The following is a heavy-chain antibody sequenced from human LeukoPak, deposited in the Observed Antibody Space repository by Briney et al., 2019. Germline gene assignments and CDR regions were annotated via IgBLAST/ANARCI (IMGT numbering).Heavy chain of an antibody. V-gene: IGHV3-33*06. D-gene: IGHD2-15*01. Sequence: GGSLRLSCAASGFTFSSYGMHWVRQAPGKGLEWVAVIWYDGSNKYYADSVKGRFTISRDNSKNTLYLQMNSLRAEDTAVYYCVKDPGRWWSPAFDIWGQGTMVTVSS. J-gene: IGHJ3*02. CDR2: IWYDGSNK. CDR1: GFTFSSYG. CDR3: VKDPGRWWSPAFDI.